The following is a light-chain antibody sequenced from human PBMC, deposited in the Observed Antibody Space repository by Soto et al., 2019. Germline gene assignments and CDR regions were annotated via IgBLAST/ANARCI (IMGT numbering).Light chain of an antibody. CDR2: KAS. V-gene: IGKV1-5*03. Sequence: IQMTQSPSTLSASVGDRVTITCRASQSISSWLAWYQQKPGTAPKLLIYKASSLQSGVPSRFSGSGSGTEFTLTISSLQPDDFATYYCQQYSSYPYTFGQGTKVEIK. J-gene: IGKJ2*01. CDR1: QSISSW. CDR3: QQYSSYPYT.